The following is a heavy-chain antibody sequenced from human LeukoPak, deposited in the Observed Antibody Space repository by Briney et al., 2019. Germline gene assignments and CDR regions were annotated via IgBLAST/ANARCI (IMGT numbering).Heavy chain of an antibody. J-gene: IGHJ5*02. CDR1: GFTFSNYG. CDR3: AKDYLGSSKSLDT. Sequence: PAGGSLRLSCAASGFTFSNYGMHWVRQAPGKGLEWVTFISHDGSEKYYRDSVKGRFTISRDNSRNTLFLQMNRLRPEDTAVYYCAKDYLGSSKSLDTWGRGTLVTVS. CDR2: ISHDGSEK. V-gene: IGHV3-30*18. D-gene: IGHD6-13*01.